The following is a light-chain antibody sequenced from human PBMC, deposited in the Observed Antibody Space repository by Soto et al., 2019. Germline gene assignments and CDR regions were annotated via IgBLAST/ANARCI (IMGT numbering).Light chain of an antibody. V-gene: IGLV2-14*01. J-gene: IGLJ1*01. CDR1: SSDIGAFNY. CDR2: GVT. Sequence: QSVLTQPASVSGSPGQSITISCTGSSSDIGAFNYVAWYQQHPGKAPKLIIHGVTNRPSGVSSRFSGSKSDYTASLTISGLQADDEADYYCSSYTTAFFYVFGTGTKLTVL. CDR3: SSYTTAFFYV.